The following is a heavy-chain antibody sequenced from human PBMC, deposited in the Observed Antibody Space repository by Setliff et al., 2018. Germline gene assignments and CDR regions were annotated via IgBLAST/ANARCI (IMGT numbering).Heavy chain of an antibody. V-gene: IGHV3-7*01. J-gene: IGHJ4*02. CDR1: GFIFSNFE. Sequence: PGGSLRLSCAASGFIFSNFEMNWVRQAPGKGLEWVATIKQDGSEKYYVDSVKGRFSISRDNAKNSLYLQMNSLRAEDTAVYYCARDGGEYWGQGTLVTVSS. D-gene: IGHD3-16*01. CDR3: ARDGGEY. CDR2: IKQDGSEK.